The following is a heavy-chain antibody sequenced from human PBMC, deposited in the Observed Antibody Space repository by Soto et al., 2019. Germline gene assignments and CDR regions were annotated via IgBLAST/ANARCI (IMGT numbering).Heavy chain of an antibody. CDR3: ARNIYVSGGGFDY. V-gene: IGHV3-53*01. CDR1: GFTVSSNY. J-gene: IGHJ4*02. D-gene: IGHD2-15*01. Sequence: EVQLVESGGGLIQPGGSLRLSCAASGFTVSSNYMSWVRQAPGKGLEWVSVICSGGSTYYADSVRFRFTISRDNSKNTLYLQMSSPTAADTAVYYCARNIYVSGGGFDYWGQGTLVTVS. CDR2: ICSGGST.